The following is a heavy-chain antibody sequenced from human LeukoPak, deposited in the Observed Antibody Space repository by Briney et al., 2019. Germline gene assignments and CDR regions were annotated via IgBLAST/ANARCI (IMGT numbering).Heavy chain of an antibody. CDR3: ARVHGSQQLAYYYFDY. CDR1: GYTFTSYA. Sequence: ASVKVSCKASGYTFTSYAISWVRQAPGQGLEWMGWISAYNGNTNYAQKLQGRVTMTTDTSTSTAYMELRSLRSDDTAVYYCARVHGSQQLAYYYFDYWGQGTLVTVSS. V-gene: IGHV1-18*01. J-gene: IGHJ4*02. D-gene: IGHD6-13*01. CDR2: ISAYNGNT.